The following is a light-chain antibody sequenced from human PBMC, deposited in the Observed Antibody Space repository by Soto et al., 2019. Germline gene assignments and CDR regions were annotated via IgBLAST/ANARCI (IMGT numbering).Light chain of an antibody. J-gene: IGKJ2*01. CDR1: QSLLYSSNNKNY. V-gene: IGKV4-1*01. Sequence: DIVMTQSPDSLAVSLSERATINCKSSQSLLYSSNNKNYLAWYQKKPGQPPKLLIYWASTRESGVPDRFSGSGSGTDFTLTISSLQAEDVAVYYCQQYYITPPHTFGQGTNLEIK. CDR3: QQYYITPPHT. CDR2: WAS.